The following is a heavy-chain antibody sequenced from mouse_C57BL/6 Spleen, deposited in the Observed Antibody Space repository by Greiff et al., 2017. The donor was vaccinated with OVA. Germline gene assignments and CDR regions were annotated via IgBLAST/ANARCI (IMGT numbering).Heavy chain of an antibody. D-gene: IGHD2-3*01. V-gene: IGHV1-69*01. Sequence: VQLQQPGAELVMPGASVKLSCKASGYTFTSYWMHWVKQRPGQGLEWIGEIDPSDSYTNYNQKFKGKSTLTVDKSSSTAYMQLSSLTSEDSAVYYCARFDGYQYYFDYWGQGTTLTVSS. CDR3: ARFDGYQYYFDY. CDR2: IDPSDSYT. J-gene: IGHJ2*01. CDR1: GYTFTSYW.